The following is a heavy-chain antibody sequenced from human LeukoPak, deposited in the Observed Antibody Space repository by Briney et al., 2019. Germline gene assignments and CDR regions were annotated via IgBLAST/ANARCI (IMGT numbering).Heavy chain of an antibody. Sequence: ASVKVSCKASGGTFISYAISWVRQAPGQGLEWMGGIIPIFGIANYAQKSQGRVTITADKSTSTAYMELSSLRSEDTAVYYCARDGRVTGDYYGMDVWGQGTTVTVSS. J-gene: IGHJ6*02. CDR1: GGTFISYA. CDR3: ARDGRVTGDYYGMDV. CDR2: IIPIFGIA. V-gene: IGHV1-69*10. D-gene: IGHD4-23*01.